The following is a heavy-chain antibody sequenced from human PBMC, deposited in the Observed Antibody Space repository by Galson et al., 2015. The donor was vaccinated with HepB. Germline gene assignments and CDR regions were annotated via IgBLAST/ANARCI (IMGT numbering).Heavy chain of an antibody. CDR3: AGYHFDY. D-gene: IGHD1-1*01. Sequence: SLRLSCAASGFTFSSYAMHWVRQAPGKGLEWVAVISYDGSNKYYADSVKGRFTISRDNSKNTLYLQMNSLRAEDTAVYYCAGYHFDYWGQGTLVTVSS. CDR2: ISYDGSNK. J-gene: IGHJ4*02. V-gene: IGHV3-30*04. CDR1: GFTFSSYA.